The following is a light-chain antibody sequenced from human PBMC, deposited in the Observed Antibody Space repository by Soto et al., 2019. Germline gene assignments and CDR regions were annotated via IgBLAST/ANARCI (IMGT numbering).Light chain of an antibody. Sequence: PWESATLSCRASQRITTAACYQQKPGQAPRLLIYGLSIRAPGVPARFSVSGSGTEFTLTISSLQSEDFAVYYCQQYGSSPRTFGQGTKVDIK. J-gene: IGKJ1*01. CDR2: GLS. V-gene: IGKV3D-15*02. CDR3: QQYGSSPRT. CDR1: QRITT.